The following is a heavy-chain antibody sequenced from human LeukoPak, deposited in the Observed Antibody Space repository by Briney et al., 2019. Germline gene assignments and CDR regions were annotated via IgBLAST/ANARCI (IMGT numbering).Heavy chain of an antibody. J-gene: IGHJ5*02. Sequence: GGSLRLSCAASGFTFSTFEMIWVRQAPGKGLEWVSGISGGGGSTYYADSVKGRFTISRDNSKNTLYLQMDSLRAEDTALYYCAKGSGINHYHWIDPWGQGTLVTVSS. CDR3: AKGSGINHYHWIDP. CDR2: ISGGGGST. CDR1: GFTFSTFE. V-gene: IGHV3-23*01. D-gene: IGHD1-14*01.